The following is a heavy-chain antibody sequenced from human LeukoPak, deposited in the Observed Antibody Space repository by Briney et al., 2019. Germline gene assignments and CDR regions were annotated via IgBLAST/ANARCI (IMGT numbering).Heavy chain of an antibody. J-gene: IGHJ4*02. CDR1: GGTFSSYA. Sequence: GASVKVSCKASGGTFSSYAISWVRQAPGQGLEWMGGIIPIFGTANYAQKFQGRVTITADESTSTAYMELSSLRSEDTAVYYCARVGLIQLWHVFDYWGQGTLVTVSS. CDR2: IIPIFGTA. D-gene: IGHD5-18*01. CDR3: ARVGLIQLWHVFDY. V-gene: IGHV1-69*13.